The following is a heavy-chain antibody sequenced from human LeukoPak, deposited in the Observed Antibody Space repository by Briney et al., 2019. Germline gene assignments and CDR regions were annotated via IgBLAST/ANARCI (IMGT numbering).Heavy chain of an antibody. CDR1: RYIW. J-gene: IGHJ4*02. D-gene: IGHD1-26*01. Sequence: GESLKISCKASRYIWIGWVRQMPGNGLEWMGIIYPGDSDTRYSPSFQGQVTISADKSISTAYLQWTSLKASDTAMYYCVSSSGSSLSPPDYWGQGTLVTVSS. CDR3: VSSSGSSLSPPDY. V-gene: IGHV5-51*01. CDR2: IYPGDSDT.